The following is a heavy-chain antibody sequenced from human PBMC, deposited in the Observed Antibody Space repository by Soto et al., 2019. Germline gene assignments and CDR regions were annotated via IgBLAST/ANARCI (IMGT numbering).Heavy chain of an antibody. D-gene: IGHD7-27*01. CDR2: ISGGGDVT. Sequence: EVQLLESGGGLVQPGGSLRRSCAASGFTFGNHAFSWVRQAPGKGLEWVSVISGGGDVTYYPDSVKGRFTTSTDNSKNTVYLQMNGLRAEDTAVYYCAKKSLGSITLPALYYFDYWGQGTLVTVSS. V-gene: IGHV3-23*01. CDR1: GFTFGNHA. J-gene: IGHJ4*02. CDR3: AKKSLGSITLPALYYFDY.